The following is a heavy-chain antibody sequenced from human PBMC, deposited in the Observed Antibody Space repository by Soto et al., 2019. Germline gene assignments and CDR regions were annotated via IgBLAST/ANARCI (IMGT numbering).Heavy chain of an antibody. D-gene: IGHD6-13*01. CDR2: ISGSAGST. Sequence: PGRSLRLSCAASGFTFSSYAMSLVRQAPGKGLECVSAISGSAGSTYYADSVKGRFTISRDNSKNTLYLQMNSLRAEDTAVYYCAKDHIAAAGTADYWGQGTLVTVSS. CDR1: GFTFSSYA. V-gene: IGHV3-23*01. J-gene: IGHJ4*02. CDR3: AKDHIAAAGTADY.